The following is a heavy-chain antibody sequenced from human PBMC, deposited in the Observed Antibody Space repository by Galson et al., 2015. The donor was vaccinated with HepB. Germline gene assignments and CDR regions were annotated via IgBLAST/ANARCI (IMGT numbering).Heavy chain of an antibody. J-gene: IGHJ5*02. CDR3: ARDKDPITMILNTLEH. Sequence: LRLSCAASGFPFSSYGMHWVRQVAGKGLEWVAVIWSDGSTKYCGDSVKGRFTISRDNSKNTLFLQMNSLRPEDTAVYFCARDKDPITMILNTLEHWGQGALVTVSS. CDR1: GFPFSSYG. V-gene: IGHV3-33*01. CDR2: IWSDGSTK. D-gene: IGHD3-22*01.